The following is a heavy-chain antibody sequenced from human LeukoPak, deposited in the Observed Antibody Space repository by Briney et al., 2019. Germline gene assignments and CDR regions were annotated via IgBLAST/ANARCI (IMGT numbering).Heavy chain of an antibody. CDR1: GFILSSYG. CDR2: IRYDGTNK. Sequence: GGSLRLSCAASGFILSSYGMHWVRQAPGKGLEWVAFIRYDGTNKYYGDSVKGRFTTSRDNAKNSLYLQMNSLRAEDTAFYYCAINGGGDSGYGNFDYWGQGTLVTVSS. V-gene: IGHV3-30*02. CDR3: AINGGGDSGYGNFDY. J-gene: IGHJ4*02. D-gene: IGHD5-12*01.